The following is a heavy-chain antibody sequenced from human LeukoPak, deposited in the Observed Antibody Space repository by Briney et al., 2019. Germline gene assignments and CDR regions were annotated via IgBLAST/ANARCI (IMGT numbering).Heavy chain of an antibody. Sequence: SVMVSCKASGGTFSSYAISWVRQAPGQGLEWMGGIIPIFGTANYAQKFQGRVTITADESTSTAYMELSSLRSEDTAVYYCARDLGGSYQVNYYGMDVWGQGTTVTVSS. CDR1: GGTFSSYA. J-gene: IGHJ6*02. CDR3: ARDLGGSYQVNYYGMDV. V-gene: IGHV1-69*13. CDR2: IIPIFGTA. D-gene: IGHD1-26*01.